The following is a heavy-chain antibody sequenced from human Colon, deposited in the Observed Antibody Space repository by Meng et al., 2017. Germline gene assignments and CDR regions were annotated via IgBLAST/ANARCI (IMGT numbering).Heavy chain of an antibody. CDR3: ARESYYCSGGSCYSGNWFDP. V-gene: IGHV4-61*01. CDR2: SYYSGST. Sequence: SETLSLTCTVSGGAVSSGSYYWSWIRQPPGKGLAWIGYSYYSGSTNYNPSLKSRVTISLDTSKNQFSLKLSSVTAADTAVYYCARESYYCSGGSCYSGNWFDPWGQGTRVTVSS. J-gene: IGHJ5*02. D-gene: IGHD2-15*01. CDR1: GGAVSSGSYY.